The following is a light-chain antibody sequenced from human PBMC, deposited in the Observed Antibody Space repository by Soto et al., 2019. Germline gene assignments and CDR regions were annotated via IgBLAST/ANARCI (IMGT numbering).Light chain of an antibody. CDR1: QSISFN. CDR2: IAS. J-gene: IGKJ5*01. V-gene: IGKV3-11*01. Sequence: EIVMTQSPAALSVSPGERVTLSCRASQSISFNLAWYQQKPGQAPRLLIYIASTRAAGIPARFSGSGSETDFSLTISSLEPGDFAVYYCQQRSKWPPTFGQGTRLEI. CDR3: QQRSKWPPT.